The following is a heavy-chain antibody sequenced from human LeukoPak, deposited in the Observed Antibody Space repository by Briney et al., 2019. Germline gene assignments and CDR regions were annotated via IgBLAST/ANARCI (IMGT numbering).Heavy chain of an antibody. Sequence: ASVKVSCKASGYTFTSYVISWVRQAPGQGLEWMGWISAYNGNTNYAQKLQGRVTMTTDTSTTTAYMELRSLRSDDTAVYYCARRRSIVATTLDYYYYMDVWGKGTTVTVSS. V-gene: IGHV1-18*01. D-gene: IGHD5-12*01. CDR3: ARRRSIVATTLDYYYYMDV. J-gene: IGHJ6*03. CDR2: ISAYNGNT. CDR1: GYTFTSYV.